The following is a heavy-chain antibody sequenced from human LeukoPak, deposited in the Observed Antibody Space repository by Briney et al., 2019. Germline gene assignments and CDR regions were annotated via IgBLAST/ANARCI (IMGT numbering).Heavy chain of an antibody. J-gene: IGHJ4*02. CDR2: IYYSGST. V-gene: IGHV4-59*08. D-gene: IGHD3-22*01. CDR1: GGSISSCY. CDR3: ARCDSSGYLNYYFDY. Sequence: PSETLSLTCTVSGGSISSCYWSWIRQPPGKGLEWIGYIYYSGSTNYNPSLKSRVTILVDSSKNQFSLKLSSVTAADTAVYYCARCDSSGYLNYYFDYWGQGTLVTVSS.